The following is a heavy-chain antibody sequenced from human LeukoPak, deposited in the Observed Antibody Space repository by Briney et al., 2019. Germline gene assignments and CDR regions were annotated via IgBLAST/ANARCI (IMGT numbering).Heavy chain of an antibody. CDR2: LYPGVSS. D-gene: IGHD3-22*01. V-gene: IGHV4-4*07. CDR1: GGPIYSYY. CDR3: ASAGYYDSSGYYW. Sequence: SETLSLTCTVSGGPIYSYYWSWIRQTAGKGLEWIGRLYPGVSSNYNPSLKSRVTMSVDTSKNQFALKLSAVTAADTAVYYCASAGYYDSSGYYWWGQGTLVTVSS. J-gene: IGHJ4*02.